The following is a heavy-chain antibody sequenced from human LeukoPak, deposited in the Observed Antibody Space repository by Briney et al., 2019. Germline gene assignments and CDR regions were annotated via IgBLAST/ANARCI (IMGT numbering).Heavy chain of an antibody. D-gene: IGHD6-6*01. CDR3: ARDSSIAAVDAFDI. J-gene: IGHJ3*02. CDR1: GFTFSSYS. CDR2: ISSSSSYI. Sequence: PGGSLRLSCAASGFTFSSYSMNWVRQAPGKGLEWVSSISSSSSYIYYADSVKGRFTISRDNAKNSLYLQMNSLRAEDTAVYYRARDSSIAAVDAFDIWGQGTMVTVSS. V-gene: IGHV3-21*01.